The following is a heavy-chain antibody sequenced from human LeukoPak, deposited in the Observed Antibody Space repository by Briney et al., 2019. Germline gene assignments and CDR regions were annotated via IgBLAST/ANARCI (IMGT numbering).Heavy chain of an antibody. Sequence: GGSLRLSCAASGFTFSSYSMNWVRQAPGKGLEWVSSISSSSSYIYYADSVKGRFTISRDNAKNSLYLQMNSLRAEDTAVYYCAREWTSGDGSGYPYYFDYWGPGTLVTVSS. CDR1: GFTFSSYS. CDR3: AREWTSGDGSGYPYYFDY. J-gene: IGHJ4*02. V-gene: IGHV3-21*01. CDR2: ISSSSSYI. D-gene: IGHD3-22*01.